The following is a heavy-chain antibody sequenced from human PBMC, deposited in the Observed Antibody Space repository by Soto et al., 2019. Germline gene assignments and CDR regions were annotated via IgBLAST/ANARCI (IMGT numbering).Heavy chain of an antibody. J-gene: IGHJ3*02. CDR3: ARATKGYDLWSGYRYAFDI. V-gene: IGHV1-2*04. D-gene: IGHD3-3*01. Sequence: ASVKVSCKASGYTFTGYYMHWVRQAPGQGLEWMGWINPNSGGTNYAQKFQGWVTMTRDTSISTAYMELSRLRSDDTAVYYCARATKGYDLWSGYRYAFDIWGQGTMVTVSS. CDR1: GYTFTGYY. CDR2: INPNSGGT.